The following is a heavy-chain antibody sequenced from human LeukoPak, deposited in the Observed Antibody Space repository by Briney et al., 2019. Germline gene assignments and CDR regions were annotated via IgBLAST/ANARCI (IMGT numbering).Heavy chain of an antibody. CDR1: GFALSTSEVG. V-gene: IGHV2-5*01. J-gene: IGHJ4*02. Sequence: SGPTLVKPTQTLTLTCTFSGFALSTSEVGVGWIRQPPGKALEWLALIYWNDDKRYSPSLKSRLTITKDTSKNQVVLTMTNMDPVDTATYYCAHRRTILGVVTNDYWGQGTLVTVSS. D-gene: IGHD3-3*01. CDR3: AHRRTILGVVTNDY. CDR2: IYWNDDK.